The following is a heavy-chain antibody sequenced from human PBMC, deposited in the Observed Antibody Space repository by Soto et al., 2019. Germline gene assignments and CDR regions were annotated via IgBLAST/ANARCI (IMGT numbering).Heavy chain of an antibody. J-gene: IGHJ6*02. CDR3: AKDQQLTPGFGMDV. CDR1: GFIFSAYG. CDR2: ISYDGSDR. V-gene: IGHV3-30*18. D-gene: IGHD6-13*01. Sequence: QVQLVESGGGVVQPGRSLRLSCAASGFIFSAYGMHWARQTPGKGLEWVALISYDGSDRKYADSVRGRFTISRDNSKNTLFLQMNSLRAEDTAVYYRAKDQQLTPGFGMDVWGQGTAVTVSS.